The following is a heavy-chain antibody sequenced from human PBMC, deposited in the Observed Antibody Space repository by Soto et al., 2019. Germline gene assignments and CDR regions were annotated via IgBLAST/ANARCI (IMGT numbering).Heavy chain of an antibody. CDR2: TYYRSKWYN. V-gene: IGHV6-1*01. CDR3: ARDGDCGYDCSSYFDY. CDR1: GDSVSSNSAA. J-gene: IGHJ4*02. Sequence: SQTLSLTCAISGDSVSSNSAAWNWIRQSPSRGLEWLGRTYYRSKWYNDYAVSVKSRITINPDTSKNQFSLQLNSVTPEDTAVYYCARDGDCGYDCSSYFDYWGQGTLVTVSS. D-gene: IGHD5-12*01.